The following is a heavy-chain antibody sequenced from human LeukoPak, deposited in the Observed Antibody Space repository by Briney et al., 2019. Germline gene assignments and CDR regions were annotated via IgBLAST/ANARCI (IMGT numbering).Heavy chain of an antibody. Sequence: GRSLRLSCAASGFTFSSYAMHWVRQAPGKGLEWVAVISYDGSNKYYADSVKGRFTISRDNSKNTLYLQMNSLRAEDTAVYYCARDFSSGWSKGGYWGQGTLVTVSS. CDR1: GFTFSSYA. D-gene: IGHD6-19*01. V-gene: IGHV3-30*04. CDR2: ISYDGSNK. J-gene: IGHJ4*02. CDR3: ARDFSSGWSKGGY.